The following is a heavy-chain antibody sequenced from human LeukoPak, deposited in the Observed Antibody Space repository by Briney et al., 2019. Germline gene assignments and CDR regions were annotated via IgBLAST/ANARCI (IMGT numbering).Heavy chain of an antibody. Sequence: SETLSLTCTVSGGSISSHYWSWIRQPPGKGLEWIGYIYYSGSTNYNPSLKSRVTISVDTSKNQFSLKLSSVTAADTAVYYCASRGWRKSPYFDYWGQGTLVTVSS. V-gene: IGHV4-59*11. CDR3: ASRGWRKSPYFDY. D-gene: IGHD1-14*01. CDR2: IYYSGST. J-gene: IGHJ4*02. CDR1: GGSISSHY.